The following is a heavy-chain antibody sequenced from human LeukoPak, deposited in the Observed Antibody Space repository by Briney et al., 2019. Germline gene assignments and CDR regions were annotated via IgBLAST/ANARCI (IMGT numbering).Heavy chain of an antibody. Sequence: SETLSLTCTVSGGSTSSSSYYWGWIRQPPGKGLEWIGSIYYSGSTYYNPSLRSRVTISVDTSKNQFSLKLSSVTAADTAVYYCARHPRRPYYYGSGSAAYYFYMDVWGKGTTVTVSS. V-gene: IGHV4-39*01. CDR3: ARHPRRPYYYGSGSAAYYFYMDV. D-gene: IGHD3-10*01. J-gene: IGHJ6*03. CDR1: GGSTSSSSYY. CDR2: IYYSGST.